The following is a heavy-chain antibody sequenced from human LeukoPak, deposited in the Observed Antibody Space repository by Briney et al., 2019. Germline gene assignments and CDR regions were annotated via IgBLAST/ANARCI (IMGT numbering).Heavy chain of an antibody. Sequence: GGSLRLSCAASGFTFSSYAMSWVRQAPGKGLEWVSAISGSGGSTYYADSVKGRFTISRDNSKNTLYLQMNSLRAEDTAVYYCATDRGGYGSGSYDYWGQGTLVTVPS. CDR2: ISGSGGST. V-gene: IGHV3-23*01. D-gene: IGHD3-10*01. J-gene: IGHJ4*02. CDR1: GFTFSSYA. CDR3: ATDRGGYGSGSYDY.